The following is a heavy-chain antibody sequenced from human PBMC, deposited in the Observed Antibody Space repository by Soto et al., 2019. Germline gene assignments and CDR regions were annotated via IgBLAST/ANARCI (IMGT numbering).Heavy chain of an antibody. D-gene: IGHD1-7*01. Sequence: SETLSLTCAVYGGSFSGYYWTWIRQPPGTGLEWIGEINHSGSTNYNPSLKSRVTISVDTSKNQFSLKLSSVTAADTAVYYCAREGLTGSIGLYYYYGMDVWGPGTTVTVSS. J-gene: IGHJ6*02. CDR3: AREGLTGSIGLYYYYGMDV. V-gene: IGHV4-34*01. CDR1: GGSFSGYY. CDR2: INHSGST.